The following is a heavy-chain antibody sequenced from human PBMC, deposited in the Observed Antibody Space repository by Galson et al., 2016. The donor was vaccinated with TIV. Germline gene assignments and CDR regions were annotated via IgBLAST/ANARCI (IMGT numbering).Heavy chain of an antibody. V-gene: IGHV5-51*03. CDR3: ARERDSDYAYYFDF. Sequence: QSGAEVKEPGESLKISCKGSGYRFSNYWIAWVRQMPGKGLEWMGVIYPVDSDTRYSPSFQGQVTISADKSISTAYLQWNSLKASDSAIYYCARERDSDYAYYFDFWGQGTLVTVSS. D-gene: IGHD6-25*01. CDR1: GYRFSNYW. CDR2: IYPVDSDT. J-gene: IGHJ4*02.